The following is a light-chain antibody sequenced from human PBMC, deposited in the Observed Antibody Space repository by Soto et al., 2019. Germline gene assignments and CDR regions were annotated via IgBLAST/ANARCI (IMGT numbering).Light chain of an antibody. Sequence: EIGLTQSAATLDLSPGERGSLACRASHSISSNLAWYQHKPGQAPRLLIYDASNRATGIPARFSGSGSGKHFTLTISSLEPEDFAVYYCQQRSMFGQGTRLEI. CDR2: DAS. CDR1: HSISSN. J-gene: IGKJ5*01. V-gene: IGKV3-11*01. CDR3: QQRSM.